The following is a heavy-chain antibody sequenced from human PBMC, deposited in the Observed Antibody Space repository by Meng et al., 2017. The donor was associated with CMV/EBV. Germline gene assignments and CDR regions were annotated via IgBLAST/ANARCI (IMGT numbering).Heavy chain of an antibody. D-gene: IGHD6-13*01. CDR2: IYYSGTT. Sequence: SETLSLTCTVSGGSISSSGYYWGWIRQPPGKGLEWIGSIYYSGTTYYNPSLKSRVTISVDTSKNQFSLNLTSVTAADTAVYYCARLAAAGLATLDYWGQGTLVTVSS. CDR3: ARLAAAGLATLDY. V-gene: IGHV4-39*01. CDR1: GGSISSSGYY. J-gene: IGHJ4*02.